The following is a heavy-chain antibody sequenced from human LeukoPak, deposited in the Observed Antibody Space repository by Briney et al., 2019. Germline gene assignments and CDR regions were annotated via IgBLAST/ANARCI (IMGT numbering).Heavy chain of an antibody. J-gene: IGHJ3*02. D-gene: IGHD2-15*01. CDR2: ISYDGSKK. V-gene: IGHV3-30*04. CDR1: GFTFSTYA. CDR3: VRDPPSGYCSGVSCYAFHI. Sequence: GGSLRLSCAASGFTFSTYAMHWVRQAPGKGLEWVAVISYDGSKKYYADSVKGRFTISRDNSKNTLYLQMNSLRPEDTAVYYCVRDPPSGYCSGVSCYAFHIWGQGTMVTVSS.